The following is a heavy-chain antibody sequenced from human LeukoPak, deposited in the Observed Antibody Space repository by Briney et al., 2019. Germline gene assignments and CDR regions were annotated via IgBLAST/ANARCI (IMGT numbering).Heavy chain of an antibody. V-gene: IGHV3-9*01. J-gene: IGHJ3*02. CDR3: AKDITLGYCSSTSCYNAFDI. Sequence: ALRLSCAASGFTFDDYAMHWVRQAPGKGLEWVSGISWNSGSIGYADSVKGRFTISRDNAKNSLYLQMNSLRAEDAALYYCAKDITLGYCSSTSCYNAFDIWGQGTMVTVSS. CDR1: GFTFDDYA. CDR2: ISWNSGSI. D-gene: IGHD2-2*02.